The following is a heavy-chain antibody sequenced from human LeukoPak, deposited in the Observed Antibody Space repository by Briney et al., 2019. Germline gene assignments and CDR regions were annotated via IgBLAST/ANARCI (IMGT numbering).Heavy chain of an antibody. CDR2: MNPNSGNT. CDR3: ARALGSPYHFDY. D-gene: IGHD3-16*02. Sequence: ASVKVSCKASGYTFTSYDINWVRQATGQGLEWMGWMNPNSGNTGYAQKFQGRVTMTRDTSISTAYMELSRLRSDDTAVYYCARALGSPYHFDYWGQGTLVTVSS. V-gene: IGHV1-8*01. CDR1: GYTFTSYD. J-gene: IGHJ4*02.